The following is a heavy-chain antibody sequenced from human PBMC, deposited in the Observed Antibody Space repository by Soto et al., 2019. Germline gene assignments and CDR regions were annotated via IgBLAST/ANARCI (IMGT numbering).Heavy chain of an antibody. J-gene: IGHJ4*02. CDR3: EPTLYHNSDMGY. D-gene: IGHD3-22*01. CDR1: GFSLRTSGVG. CDR2: IYWDDDK. V-gene: IGHV2-5*02. Sequence: QITLKESGPTLVKPTQTLTLTCTFSGFSLRTSGVGVGWIRQPPGKALEWLALIYWDDDKRYSPSLKSRLTSTKDTSKNQVVLPMTNMDTVDTATYYCEPTLYHNSDMGYWGQGTLVTVSS.